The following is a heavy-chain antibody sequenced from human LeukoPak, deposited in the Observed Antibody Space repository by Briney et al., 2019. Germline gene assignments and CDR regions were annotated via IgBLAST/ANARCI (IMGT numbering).Heavy chain of an antibody. J-gene: IGHJ4*02. CDR2: IHYSGSA. CDR3: ASHFHDSSGYYGDF. CDR1: GGSISSYY. Sequence: SETLSLTCIVSGGSISSYYWGWIRQPPGKGLEWIGNIHYSGSASYNPSLRSRVTISVATSKNQFSLKLSSVTAADTAVYYCASHFHDSSGYYGDFWGQGTLVTVSS. V-gene: IGHV4-59*08. D-gene: IGHD3-22*01.